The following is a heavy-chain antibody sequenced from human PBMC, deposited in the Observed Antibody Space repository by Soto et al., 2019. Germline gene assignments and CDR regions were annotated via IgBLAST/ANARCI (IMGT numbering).Heavy chain of an antibody. J-gene: IGHJ6*02. CDR2: IYHSGST. CDR1: GGSISSSNW. CDR3: AREVGREYCSGGSCYSYYYYGMDV. Sequence: SETLSLTCAVSGGSISSSNWWSWVRQPPGKGLEWIGEIYHSGSTNYNPSLKSRVTISVDRSKNQLSLKLRSVTAADPAAYYCAREVGREYCSGGSCYSYYYYGMDVWGQGTTVTVSS. V-gene: IGHV4-4*02. D-gene: IGHD2-15*01.